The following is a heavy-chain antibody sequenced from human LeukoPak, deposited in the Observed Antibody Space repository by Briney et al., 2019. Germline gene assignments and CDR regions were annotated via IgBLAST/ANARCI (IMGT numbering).Heavy chain of an antibody. CDR1: GFTFSRYG. D-gene: IGHD3-10*02. CDR3: AELGITMIGGV. CDR2: ISGSGDNT. V-gene: IGHV3-21*01. Sequence: GGSLRLSCVASGFTFSRYGMNWVRQAPGKGLEWVSAISGSGDNTYYADSVKGRFTISRDNAKNSLYLQMNSLRAEDTAVYYCAELGITMIGGVWGKGTTVTISS. J-gene: IGHJ6*04.